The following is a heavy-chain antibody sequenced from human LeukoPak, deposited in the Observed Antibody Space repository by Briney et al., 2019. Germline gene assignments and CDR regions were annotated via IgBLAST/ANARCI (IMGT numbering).Heavy chain of an antibody. D-gene: IGHD3-22*01. V-gene: IGHV1-8*03. CDR3: AREDSSGLFDY. J-gene: IGHJ4*02. CDR2: MNPNSGNT. CDR1: GYTFTSYD. Sequence: APVKVSCKASGYTFTSYDINWVRQATGQGLEWMGWMNPNSGNTGYAQKFQGRVTITRNTSISTAYMELSSLRSEDTAVYYCAREDSSGLFDYWGQGILVTVSS.